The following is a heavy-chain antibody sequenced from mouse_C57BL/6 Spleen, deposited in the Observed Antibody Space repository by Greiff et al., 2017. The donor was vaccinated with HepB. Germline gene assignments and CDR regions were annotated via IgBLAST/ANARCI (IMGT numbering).Heavy chain of an antibody. Sequence: EVMLVESGEGLVKPGGSLKLSCAASGFTFSSYAMSWVRQTPEKRLEWVAYISSGGDYIYYADTVKGRFTISRDNARNTLYLQMSSLKSEDTAMYYGTRGGYGSSEGPMDYWGQGTSVTVSS. CDR3: TRGGYGSSEGPMDY. V-gene: IGHV5-9-1*02. CDR1: GFTFSSYA. CDR2: ISSGGDYI. D-gene: IGHD1-1*01. J-gene: IGHJ4*01.